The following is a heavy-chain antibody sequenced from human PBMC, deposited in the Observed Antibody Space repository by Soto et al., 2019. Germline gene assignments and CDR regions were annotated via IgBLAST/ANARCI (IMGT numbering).Heavy chain of an antibody. D-gene: IGHD1-26*01. CDR3: ARRGSGSYYDY. CDR1: GFTFSRYA. CDR2: ISGSGGST. J-gene: IGHJ4*02. Sequence: EVQLLESGGGLVQPGGSLRLSCAASGFTFSRYAMRWVRQAPGKGLEGVSAISGSGGSTYYADSVKGRFTISRDNSKNTLYLQMNSLRAEDTAVYYCARRGSGSYYDYLGQGTLVTVSS. V-gene: IGHV3-23*01.